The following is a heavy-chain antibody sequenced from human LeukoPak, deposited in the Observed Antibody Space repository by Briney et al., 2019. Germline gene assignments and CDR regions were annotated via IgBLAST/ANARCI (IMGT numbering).Heavy chain of an antibody. J-gene: IGHJ2*01. CDR1: GGTFSSYA. Sequence: SVKVSCKASGGTFSSYAISWVRQAPGQGLEWMGGIIPIFGTANYAQKFQGRGTITADESTSTADMELSSLRSEDTAVYYCARSSIPTNYWYFDLWGRGTLVTVSS. CDR3: ARSSIPTNYWYFDL. CDR2: IIPIFGTA. V-gene: IGHV1-69*13.